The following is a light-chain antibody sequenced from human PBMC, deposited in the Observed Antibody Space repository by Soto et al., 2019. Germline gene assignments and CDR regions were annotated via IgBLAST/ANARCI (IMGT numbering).Light chain of an antibody. J-gene: IGLJ1*01. V-gene: IGLV1-40*01. CDR2: GNS. Sequence: QSVLTQPPSVSGAPGQRVTISCTGSSSNIGAGYGVHWYQQLPGTAPKLLIYGNSNRPSGVPDRFSGSKSGTSASLAITGLQAADEADYYCQSYDSSLSGYVFGTGTKLTVL. CDR3: QSYDSSLSGYV. CDR1: SSNIGAGYG.